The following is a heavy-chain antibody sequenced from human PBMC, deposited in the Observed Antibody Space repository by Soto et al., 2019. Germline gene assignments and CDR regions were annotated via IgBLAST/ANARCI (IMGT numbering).Heavy chain of an antibody. D-gene: IGHD3-3*01. CDR1: GGTFSSYA. Sequence: QVQLVQSGAEVKKPGSSVKVSCKASGGTFSSYAISWVRQAPGQGLEWMGGIIPIFGTANYAQKFQGRVTITADESTSTAYMELSSLRSEDTAVYYCARDQSDGNPGFWSGYYPYYYGMDVWGQGTTVTVSS. CDR2: IIPIFGTA. CDR3: ARDQSDGNPGFWSGYYPYYYGMDV. J-gene: IGHJ6*02. V-gene: IGHV1-69*01.